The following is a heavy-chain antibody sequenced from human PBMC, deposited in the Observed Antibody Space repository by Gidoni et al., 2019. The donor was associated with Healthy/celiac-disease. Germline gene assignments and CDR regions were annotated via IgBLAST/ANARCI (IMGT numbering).Heavy chain of an antibody. Sequence: QVQLQQWGAGLLKPSETLSLTCAVYGGSFSGSYWSWIRQPPGKGLEWMGEINHSGSTNYNPSLKSRVTISVDTSKNQFSLKLSSVTAADTAVYYCARISRRSVMTTVVTPGWFDPWGQGTLVTVSS. CDR2: INHSGST. J-gene: IGHJ5*02. V-gene: IGHV4-34*01. CDR1: GGSFSGSY. CDR3: ARISRRSVMTTVVTPGWFDP. D-gene: IGHD4-17*01.